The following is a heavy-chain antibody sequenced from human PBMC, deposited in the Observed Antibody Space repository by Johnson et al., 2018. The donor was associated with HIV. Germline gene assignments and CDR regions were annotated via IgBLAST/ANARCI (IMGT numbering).Heavy chain of an antibody. V-gene: IGHV3-30-3*01. J-gene: IGHJ3*02. CDR2: ISYDGSNK. Sequence: VQLVESGGGLVQPGGSLRLSCAASAFTFSSYAMYWVRQAPGKGLEWVALISYDGSNKYYADSVKGRFTISRDNSKNTLYLQMGSLRAEDMAVYYCARDQGGNHNAFDIWGQGTMVTVSS. CDR1: AFTFSSYA. D-gene: IGHD1-14*01. CDR3: ARDQGGNHNAFDI.